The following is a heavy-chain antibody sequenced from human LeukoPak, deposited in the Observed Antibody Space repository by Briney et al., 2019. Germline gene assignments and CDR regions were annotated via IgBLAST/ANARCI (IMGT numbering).Heavy chain of an antibody. CDR2: IYYSGST. Sequence: PSETLSLTCTVSGGSISSYYWSWIRQPPGKGLGWIGYIYYSGSTNYNPSLKSRVTISVDTSKNQFSLKLSSVTAADTAVYYCARMGYYGSGSPLGYFDFWGQGTLVTVSS. V-gene: IGHV4-59*01. J-gene: IGHJ4*02. CDR3: ARMGYYGSGSPLGYFDF. D-gene: IGHD3-10*01. CDR1: GGSISSYY.